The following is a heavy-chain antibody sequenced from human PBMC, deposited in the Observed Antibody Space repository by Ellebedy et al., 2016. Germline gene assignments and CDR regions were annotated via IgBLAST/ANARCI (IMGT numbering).Heavy chain of an antibody. Sequence: ASVKVSCKASGYTFTRYYMHWVRQAPGQGLEWMGTINPSGGSTSYAQKFQGRVTMTRDTSTSTVYMELSSLTSEDTAVYYCARVLSVPAAKYDYWGQGTLVTVSS. CDR2: INPSGGST. CDR1: GYTFTRYY. J-gene: IGHJ4*02. V-gene: IGHV1-46*01. D-gene: IGHD2-2*01. CDR3: ARVLSVPAAKYDY.